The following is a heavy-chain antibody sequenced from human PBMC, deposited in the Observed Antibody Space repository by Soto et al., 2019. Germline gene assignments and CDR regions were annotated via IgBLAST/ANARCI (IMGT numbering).Heavy chain of an antibody. V-gene: IGHV1-24*01. D-gene: IGHD6-13*01. Sequence: ASVKGSRKGSGYTHAELSMHWVRQAPGKGLEWMGGFDPEDGETIYAQKFQGRVTMTEDTSTDTAYMELSSLRSEDTAVYYCATASFEQLFDYWGQGTLVTVSS. CDR1: GYTHAELS. CDR2: FDPEDGET. CDR3: ATASFEQLFDY. J-gene: IGHJ4*02.